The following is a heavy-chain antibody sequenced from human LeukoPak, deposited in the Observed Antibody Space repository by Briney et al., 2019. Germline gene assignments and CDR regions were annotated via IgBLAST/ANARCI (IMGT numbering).Heavy chain of an antibody. V-gene: IGHV3-30*03. J-gene: IGHJ5*02. Sequence: PGGSLRLSCAASGFAFNSYDMHWVRQAPGKGLEWVAVISYDGSNRYYGDSVKGRFTISRDSSKNTLYLQMTSLRAEDTAVYYCAPGDPIVVVVVTNLRFDPRGQGTLVIVSS. CDR1: GFAFNSYD. CDR3: APGDPIVVVVVTNLRFDP. D-gene: IGHD2-15*01. CDR2: ISYDGSNR.